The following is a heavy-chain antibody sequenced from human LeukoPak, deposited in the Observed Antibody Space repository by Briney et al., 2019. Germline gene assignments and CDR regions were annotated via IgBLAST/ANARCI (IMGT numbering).Heavy chain of an antibody. J-gene: IGHJ4*02. D-gene: IGHD3-9*01. CDR1: GFSLSTSGVG. V-gene: IGHV2-5*02. CDR2: IYWDDDK. CDR3: ATVPTYYDIPGYFDY. Sequence: SGPTLVNPTQTLTLTCTFSGFSLSTSGVGVGWIRQPPGKALEWLALIYWDDDKRYSPSLKSRLTITKDTSKNQVVLTMTNMDPVDTATYYCATVPTYYDIPGYFDYWGQGTLVTVSS.